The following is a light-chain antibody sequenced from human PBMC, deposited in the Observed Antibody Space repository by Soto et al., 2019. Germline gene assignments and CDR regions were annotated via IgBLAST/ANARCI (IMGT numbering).Light chain of an antibody. J-gene: IGKJ1*01. CDR3: QQYRSSPRA. CDR2: VAS. V-gene: IGKV3-20*01. Sequence: DSVLTQSPGTLSLSPGERATLSCRASQSVSSSYLAWYQQKPGQAPRLLIYVASSRATGIPDRFSGSGSGTDFPLTISRLEPEDCAVYYCQQYRSSPRAFGQGTQVDIK. CDR1: QSVSSSY.